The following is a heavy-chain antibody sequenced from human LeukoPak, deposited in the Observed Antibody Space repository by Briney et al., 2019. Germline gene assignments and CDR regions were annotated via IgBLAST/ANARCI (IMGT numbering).Heavy chain of an antibody. CDR1: GFTFSSYS. D-gene: IGHD3-16*02. CDR3: AREVITFGGVIVLPFDY. J-gene: IGHJ4*02. Sequence: PGGSLRLSCAASGFTFSSYSMNWVRQAPGKGLEWVSSISSSSSYIYYADSVKSRFTISRDNAKNSLYLQMNSLRAEDTAVYYCAREVITFGGVIVLPFDYWGQGTLVTVSS. CDR2: ISSSSSYI. V-gene: IGHV3-21*01.